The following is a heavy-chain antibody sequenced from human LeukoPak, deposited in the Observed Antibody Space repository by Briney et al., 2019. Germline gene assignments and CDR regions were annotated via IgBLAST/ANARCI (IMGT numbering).Heavy chain of an antibody. CDR1: GFTFSSYS. CDR3: ARDSLRYSSGCQIDY. Sequence: PGGSLRLSCAASGFTFSSYSMNWVRQAPGKGLEWVPSISSSSSYIYYADSVKGRFTISRDNAKNSLYLQMNSLRAEDTAVYYCARDSLRYSSGCQIDYWGQGTLVTVSS. J-gene: IGHJ4*02. CDR2: ISSSSSYI. D-gene: IGHD6-19*01. V-gene: IGHV3-21*01.